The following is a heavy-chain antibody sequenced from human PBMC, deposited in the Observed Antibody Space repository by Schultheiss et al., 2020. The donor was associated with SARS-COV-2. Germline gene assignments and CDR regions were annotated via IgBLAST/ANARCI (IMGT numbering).Heavy chain of an antibody. V-gene: IGHV3-74*01. CDR3: ALSNWLES. Sequence: GGSLRLSCAASGFTFDDYAMHWVRQAPGKGLEWVSGVNEDETITRYADSVKGRFTISRDNAKNTLYLQMDSLSAEDTAVYYCALSNWLESWGLGTLVTVSS. J-gene: IGHJ5*01. CDR2: VNEDETIT. D-gene: IGHD2/OR15-2a*01. CDR1: GFTFDDYA.